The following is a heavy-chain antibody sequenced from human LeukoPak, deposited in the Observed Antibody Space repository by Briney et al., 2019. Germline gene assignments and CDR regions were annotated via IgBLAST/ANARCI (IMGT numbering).Heavy chain of an antibody. CDR3: ARKGGGQLVNTRRWFDP. D-gene: IGHD6-13*01. V-gene: IGHV4-39*07. CDR2: IYHSGST. CDR1: GGSISSSSYY. Sequence: SETLSLTCTVSGGSISSSSYYWGWIRQPPGKGLEWIGSIYHSGSTYYNPSLKSRVTISADTSKKQFSLKLRSVTAADTAVYYCARKGGGQLVNTRRWFDPWGQGTLVTVSS. J-gene: IGHJ5*02.